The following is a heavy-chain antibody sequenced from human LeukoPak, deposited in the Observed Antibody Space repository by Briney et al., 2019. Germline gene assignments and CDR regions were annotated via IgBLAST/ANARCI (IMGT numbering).Heavy chain of an antibody. V-gene: IGHV3-30*02. Sequence: GGSLRLSCAASGFTFSSYGIHWVRQAPGKGLEGVAFIRNDARNKYYADSVEGRFSISRDNAKNSLYLQMNSLRAEDTALYYCARAQTYGDYRLLLDYWGQGTLVTVSS. CDR2: IRNDARNK. CDR3: ARAQTYGDYRLLLDY. J-gene: IGHJ4*02. CDR1: GFTFSSYG. D-gene: IGHD4-17*01.